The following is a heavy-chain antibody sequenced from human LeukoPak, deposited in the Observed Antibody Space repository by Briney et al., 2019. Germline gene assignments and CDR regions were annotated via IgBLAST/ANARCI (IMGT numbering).Heavy chain of an antibody. D-gene: IGHD6-13*01. Sequence: GGSLRLSCAASGFIFSSYGLSWVRQAPGKGLEWVSGISWNSGSIGYADSAKGRFTISRDNAKNSLYLQMNSLRAEDTALYYCAKDIFTGIAAAGAIDYWGQGTLVTVSS. J-gene: IGHJ4*02. CDR3: AKDIFTGIAAAGAIDY. CDR1: GFIFSSYG. V-gene: IGHV3-9*01. CDR2: ISWNSGSI.